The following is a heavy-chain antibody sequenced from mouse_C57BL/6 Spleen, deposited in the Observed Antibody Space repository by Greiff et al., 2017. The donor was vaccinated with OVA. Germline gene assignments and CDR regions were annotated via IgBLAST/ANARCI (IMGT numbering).Heavy chain of an antibody. CDR3: ARGIYYDYGYWYFDV. D-gene: IGHD2-4*01. CDR2: ISYDGSN. CDR1: GYSITSGYY. J-gene: IGHJ1*03. V-gene: IGHV3-6*01. Sequence: EVQLVESGPGLVKPSQSLSLTCSVTGYSITSGYYWNWIRQFPGNKLEWMGYISYDGSNNYNPSLKNRISITRDTSKNQFFLKLNSVTTEDTATYYCARGIYYDYGYWYFDVWGTGTTVTVSS.